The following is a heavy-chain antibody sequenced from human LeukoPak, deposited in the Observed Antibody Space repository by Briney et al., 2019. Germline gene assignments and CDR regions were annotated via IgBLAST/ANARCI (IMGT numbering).Heavy chain of an antibody. D-gene: IGHD6-13*01. V-gene: IGHV4-59*12. Sequence: SETLSLTCTVSGGSISSYYWSWIRQPPGKGLEWIGYIYYSGSTNYNPSLKSRVTISVDKSKNQFSLKLSSVTAADTAVYYCAKNSRRGAFDIWGQGTMVTVSS. CDR3: AKNSRRGAFDI. CDR1: GGSISSYY. J-gene: IGHJ3*02. CDR2: IYYSGST.